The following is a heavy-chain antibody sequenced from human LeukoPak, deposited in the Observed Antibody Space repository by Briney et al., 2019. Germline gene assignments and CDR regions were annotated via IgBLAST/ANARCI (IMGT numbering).Heavy chain of an antibody. J-gene: IGHJ4*02. CDR1: GFTFDDYA. CDR2: ISWNSGSI. Sequence: GGSLRLSCAASGFTFDDYAMHWVRQAPGKGLEWVSGISWNSGSIGYADSVKGRFTISRDNAKNSLYLQMNSLRAEDTAVYYCAKDISIYGRAQYYFDYWGQGTLVIVSS. V-gene: IGHV3-9*01. CDR3: AKDISIYGRAQYYFDY. D-gene: IGHD2/OR15-2a*01.